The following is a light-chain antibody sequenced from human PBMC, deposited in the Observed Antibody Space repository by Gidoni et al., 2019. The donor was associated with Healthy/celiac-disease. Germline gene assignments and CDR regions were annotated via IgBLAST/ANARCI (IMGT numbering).Light chain of an antibody. CDR1: QSLLHSNGYNY. CDR3: MQALQTPWYT. CDR2: LGS. J-gene: IGKJ2*01. Sequence: DIVMTHSPLSLPFTPGEPASISCRSSQSLLHSNGYNYLDWYLQKPGQSPQLLIYLGSNRDSGVPDRFSGSGSGTDFTLKISRVEAEDVGVYYCMQALQTPWYTFGQGTKLEIK. V-gene: IGKV2-28*01.